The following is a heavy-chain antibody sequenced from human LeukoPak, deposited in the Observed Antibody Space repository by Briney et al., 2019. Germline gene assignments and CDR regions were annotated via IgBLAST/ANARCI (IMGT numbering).Heavy chain of an antibody. CDR2: INSDESST. CDR1: GFTFSGYW. J-gene: IGHJ4*02. D-gene: IGHD3-3*02. V-gene: IGHV3-74*01. CDR3: ARGSSGGTFGY. Sequence: GGSLRLSCAASGFTFSGYWMHWVRQAPGKGLVWVSHINSDESSTSYADSVKGRFTISRDNAKNTPYLGMNSLRAEDTAVYYCARGSSGGTFGYWGQGTLVTVSS.